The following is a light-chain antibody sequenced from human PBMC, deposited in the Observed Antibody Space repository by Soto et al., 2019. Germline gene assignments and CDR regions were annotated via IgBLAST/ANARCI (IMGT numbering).Light chain of an antibody. V-gene: IGKV3-15*01. CDR2: VTS. Sequence: EIVMTPSPATVSVSPGERATLSCRASQGVRGNLAWYQQKPGQAPRLLIYVTSTRAAGVPARFSGSASGTEFTLTISSLQSEDFAVYYCQQYNDWPPTFGQGTKGDIK. CDR1: QGVRGN. CDR3: QQYNDWPPT. J-gene: IGKJ1*01.